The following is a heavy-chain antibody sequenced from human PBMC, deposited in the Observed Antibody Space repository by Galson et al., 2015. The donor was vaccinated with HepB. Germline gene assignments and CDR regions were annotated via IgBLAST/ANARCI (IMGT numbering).Heavy chain of an antibody. CDR2: IYYSGST. CDR3: ARHWSYYGSGSYLDY. D-gene: IGHD3-10*01. J-gene: IGHJ4*02. V-gene: IGHV4-59*08. CDR1: GGSISSYY. Sequence: ETLSLTCTVSGGSISSYYWSWIRQPPGKGLEWIGYIYYSGSTNYNPSLKSRVTISVDTSKNQFSLKLSSVTAADTAVYYCARHWSYYGSGSYLDYWGQGTLVTVSS.